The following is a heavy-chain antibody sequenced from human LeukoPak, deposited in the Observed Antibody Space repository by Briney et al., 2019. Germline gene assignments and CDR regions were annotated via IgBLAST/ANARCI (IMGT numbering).Heavy chain of an antibody. Sequence: SGPTLVNPTQTLTLTCTFSGFSLSTSGVGVGWIRQPPGKALEWIALIYWDDDKRYSPSLKSRLTITKDTSKNQVVLTMTNMDPVDTATYYCAHYRYYGSGSLSYYFDYWGQGTLVTVSS. CDR2: IYWDDDK. CDR1: GFSLSTSGVG. J-gene: IGHJ4*02. V-gene: IGHV2-5*02. D-gene: IGHD3-10*01. CDR3: AHYRYYGSGSLSYYFDY.